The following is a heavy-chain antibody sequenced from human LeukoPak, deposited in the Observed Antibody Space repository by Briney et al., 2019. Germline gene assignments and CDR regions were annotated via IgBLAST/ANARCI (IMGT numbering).Heavy chain of an antibody. D-gene: IGHD2-8*02. CDR2: ISGTGSDT. V-gene: IGHV3-23*01. J-gene: IGHJ3*02. Sequence: PGGSLRLSCAASGLTFSSYVMSWVRQAPGKGLEWVSTISGTGSDTYYTDSMKGRFTTSRDNSKNTLYLQMNSLRAEDMAVYYCAKEVLVGTAFDIWGQGTMVTVSS. CDR1: GLTFSSYV. CDR3: AKEVLVGTAFDI.